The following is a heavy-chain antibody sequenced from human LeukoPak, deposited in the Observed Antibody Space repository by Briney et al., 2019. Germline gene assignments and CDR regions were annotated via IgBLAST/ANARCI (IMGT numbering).Heavy chain of an antibody. CDR1: GFTFSSYG. J-gene: IGHJ6*02. Sequence: SGGSLRLSCAASGFTFSSYGMHWVRQAPGKGLEWVAVISYDGSNKYYADSVKGRFTISRDNSKNTLYLQINSLRAEDTAVYYCAKEESGYDSRYYGMDVWGQGTTVTVSS. CDR2: ISYDGSNK. V-gene: IGHV3-30*18. CDR3: AKEESGYDSRYYGMDV. D-gene: IGHD5-12*01.